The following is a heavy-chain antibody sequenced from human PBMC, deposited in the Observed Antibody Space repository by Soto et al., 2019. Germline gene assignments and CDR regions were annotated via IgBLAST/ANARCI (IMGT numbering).Heavy chain of an antibody. CDR3: AKDPAPSYYDFWSGPNWFDP. D-gene: IGHD3-3*01. CDR2: ISGSGGST. CDR1: GFTFSSYA. J-gene: IGHJ5*02. V-gene: IGHV3-23*01. Sequence: GGSLRLSCAASGFTFSSYAMSWVRQAPGKGLEWVSAISGSGGSTYYADSVKGRFTISRDNSKNTLYLQMNSLRAEDTAVYYCAKDPAPSYYDFWSGPNWFDPWGQGTLVTVSS.